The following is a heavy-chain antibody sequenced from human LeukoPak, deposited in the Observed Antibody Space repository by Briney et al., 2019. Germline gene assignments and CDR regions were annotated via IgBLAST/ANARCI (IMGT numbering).Heavy chain of an antibody. V-gene: IGHV1-46*01. Sequence: EASVKVSCKASGYTFTSYNMHWVRQAPGQGLEWMGIINPSGGSTSYAQKFQGRVTMTRDTSTSTVYMELSSLRSEDTAVYYCASSGDVLLWFGELGYYYGMDVWGQGTTVTVSS. CDR2: INPSGGST. CDR3: ASSGDVLLWFGELGYYYGMDV. J-gene: IGHJ6*02. D-gene: IGHD3-10*01. CDR1: GYTFTSYN.